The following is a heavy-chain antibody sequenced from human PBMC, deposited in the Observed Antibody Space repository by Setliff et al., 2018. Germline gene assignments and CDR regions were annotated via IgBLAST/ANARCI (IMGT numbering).Heavy chain of an antibody. Sequence: PSETLSLTCAVYGGSFSGYYWSWIRQPPGKGLEWIGEINHSGSTNYNPSLKSRYTISVDTSKNQFSLKLSSVTAADTAVYYCARQNWNYFYYYYGMDVWGQGTTVTVSS. D-gene: IGHD1-7*01. CDR2: INHSGST. J-gene: IGHJ6*02. CDR1: GGSFSGYY. CDR3: ARQNWNYFYYYYGMDV. V-gene: IGHV4-34*01.